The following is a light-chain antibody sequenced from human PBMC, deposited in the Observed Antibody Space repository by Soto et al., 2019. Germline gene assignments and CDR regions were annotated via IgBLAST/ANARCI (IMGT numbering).Light chain of an antibody. CDR1: ESVSSN. Sequence: VMTQSPATLSVSPGERATLSCRASESVSSNLACYQQRPGQAPRLLIYGASTRATDTPVRFRGSGSGTEFTLTISSLQSEDFAVYYCQQYNNWPPSIIFGQGTKVDIK. V-gene: IGKV3-15*01. CDR3: QQYNNWPPSII. CDR2: GAS. J-gene: IGKJ1*01.